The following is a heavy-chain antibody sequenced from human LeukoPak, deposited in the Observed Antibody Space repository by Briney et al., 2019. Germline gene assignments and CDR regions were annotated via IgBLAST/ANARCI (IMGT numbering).Heavy chain of an antibody. D-gene: IGHD3-22*01. V-gene: IGHV3-7*01. J-gene: IGHJ4*02. Sequence: GGSLRLSCAASGFSFSDYHVSWIRQAPGKGLEWVANIKQDGSEKYYVDSVKGRFTISRDNAKNSLYLQMNSLRAEDTAVYYCARVTRSDYYDSSGYYSLGYWGQGTLATVSS. CDR2: IKQDGSEK. CDR1: GFSFSDYH. CDR3: ARVTRSDYYDSSGYYSLGY.